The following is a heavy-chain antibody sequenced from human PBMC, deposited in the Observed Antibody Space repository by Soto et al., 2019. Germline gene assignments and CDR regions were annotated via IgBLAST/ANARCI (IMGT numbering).Heavy chain of an antibody. V-gene: IGHV4-31*03. J-gene: IGHJ6*02. D-gene: IGHD2-15*01. CDR3: ARDGGALGYYYGMDV. Sequence: TLSLTCTVSGGSISSGGYYWSWIRQHPGKGLEWIGYIYYSGSTYYNPSLKSRVTISVDTSKNQFSLKLSSVTAADTAVYYCARDGGALGYYYGMDVWGQGTTVTVS. CDR1: GGSISSGGYY. CDR2: IYYSGST.